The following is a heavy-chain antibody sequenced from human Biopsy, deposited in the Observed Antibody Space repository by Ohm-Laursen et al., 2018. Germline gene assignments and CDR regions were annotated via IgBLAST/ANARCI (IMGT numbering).Heavy chain of an antibody. J-gene: IGHJ4*02. D-gene: IGHD4-17*01. CDR3: ASALNGDPSAFDY. Sequence: GSLRLSCTASGFAFKNYDMNWVRQAPGKGLDWVSSIDSSAASTFYADSVKGRFTISRDNSKNTLFLQMNSLRAADTAIYYCASALNGDPSAFDYWGQGTPVTVSS. CDR1: GFAFKNYD. CDR2: IDSSAAST. V-gene: IGHV3-23*01.